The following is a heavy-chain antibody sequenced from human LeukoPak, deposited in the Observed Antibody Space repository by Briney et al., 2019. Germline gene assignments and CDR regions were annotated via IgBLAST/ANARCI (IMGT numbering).Heavy chain of an antibody. J-gene: IGHJ5*02. CDR3: ASVRKYYDILTGYSPGWFDP. CDR2: ISPSGGST. CDR1: GYTFTSNY. Sequence: ASVKVSCKAFGYTFTSNYMHWVRQAPGQGLEWMGVISPSGGSTTYAQKFQGRVTITADESTSTAYMELSSLRSEDTAVYYCASVRKYYDILTGYSPGWFDPWGQGTLVTVSS. D-gene: IGHD3-9*01. V-gene: IGHV1-46*01.